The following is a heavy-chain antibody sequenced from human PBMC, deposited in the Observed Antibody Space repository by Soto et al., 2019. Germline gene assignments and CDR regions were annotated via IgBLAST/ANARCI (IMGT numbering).Heavy chain of an antibody. CDR2: IGTTTGAV. V-gene: IGHV3-48*04. Sequence: GGSLRLSCAASGFTFSSYCMNWVRQGPGKGLEWVTHIGTTTGAVSYADSVRGRFTISRDNAKNSLYLQMNSLRAEDTAIYYCGRSPDRINDFDFLGQGTLVTVSS. J-gene: IGHJ4*02. CDR1: GFTFSSYC. D-gene: IGHD3-10*01. CDR3: GRSPDRINDFDF.